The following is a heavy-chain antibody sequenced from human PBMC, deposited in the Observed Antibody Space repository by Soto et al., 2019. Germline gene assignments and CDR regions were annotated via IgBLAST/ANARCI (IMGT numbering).Heavy chain of an antibody. CDR3: ARQAAAGTYYYYYMDV. D-gene: IGHD6-13*01. CDR1: GGSISGYY. CDR2: IYYSGST. V-gene: IGHV4-59*08. Sequence: SETLSLTCTVSGGSISGYYWSWIRQPPGKRLEWIGYIYYSGSTNYNPSLKSRVTISVDTSKNQFSLKLSSVTAADTAVYYCARQAAAGTYYYYYMDVWGKGTTVTVSS. J-gene: IGHJ6*03.